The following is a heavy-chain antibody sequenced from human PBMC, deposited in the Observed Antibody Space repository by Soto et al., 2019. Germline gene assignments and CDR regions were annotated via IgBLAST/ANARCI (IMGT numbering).Heavy chain of an antibody. CDR3: AGGGTLYWYFAL. J-gene: IGHJ2*01. CDR1: GYTFTSYA. CDR2: INAGNGNT. V-gene: IGHV1-3*01. D-gene: IGHD1-26*01. Sequence: QVQLVQSGAEVKKPGASVKVSCKASGYTFTSYAMHWVRQAPGQRLEWMGWINAGNGNTKYSQKFQGRVTITRDTSASTAYMGLSSRRSEDTVVYYCAGGGTLYWYFALWGRGTLVTVSS.